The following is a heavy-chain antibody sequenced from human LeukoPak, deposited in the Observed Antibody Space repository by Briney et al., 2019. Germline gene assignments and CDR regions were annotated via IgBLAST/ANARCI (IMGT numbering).Heavy chain of an antibody. J-gene: IGHJ4*02. CDR3: ARDKITGASTNDY. Sequence: GSLRLSCAAPGFSFSNYWMSWVRQAPGMGLEWVAIINQDGSERYYVDSVKGRFTVSRDSAKNSLYLQMNSLRVEDTAVYYCARDKITGASTNDYWGQGTLVTVSS. CDR2: INQDGSER. D-gene: IGHD1-14*01. CDR1: GFSFSNYW. V-gene: IGHV3-7*01.